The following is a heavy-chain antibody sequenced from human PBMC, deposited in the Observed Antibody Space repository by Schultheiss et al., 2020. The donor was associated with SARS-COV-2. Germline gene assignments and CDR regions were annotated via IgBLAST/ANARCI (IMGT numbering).Heavy chain of an antibody. CDR2: TYYRSKWYN. V-gene: IGHV6-1*01. D-gene: IGHD6-6*01. J-gene: IGHJ6*02. Sequence: SQTLSLTCDISGDSVTSNSVAWSWIRQSPSRGLEWLGRTYYRSKWYNDYAVSVKSRITINPDTSKNQFSLKLSSVTAADTAVYYCARDLSSSHRYGMDVWGQGTTVTVSS. CDR1: GDSVTSNSVA. CDR3: ARDLSSSHRYGMDV.